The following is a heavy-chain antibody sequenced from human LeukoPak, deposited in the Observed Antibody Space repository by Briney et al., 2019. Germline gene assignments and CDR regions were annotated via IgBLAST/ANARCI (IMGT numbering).Heavy chain of an antibody. CDR1: AGSISSYY. J-gene: IGHJ6*03. Sequence: SETPSLTCTVSAGSISSYYWTWIRQPPGKGLEWIGYIFPSGSAYYNPSLKTRVTISVDTSKNQFSLKLTSVTAADTAVYYCARRHHYSYFMDVWGKGTTVTVSS. CDR3: ARRHHYSYFMDV. CDR2: IFPSGSA. V-gene: IGHV4-4*09.